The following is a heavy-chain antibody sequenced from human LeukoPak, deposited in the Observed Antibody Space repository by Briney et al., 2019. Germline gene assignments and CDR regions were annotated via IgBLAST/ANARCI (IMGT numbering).Heavy chain of an antibody. D-gene: IGHD5-12*01. CDR3: VKDSVRGYSGYGNDGFEI. Sequence: GGSLRPSCAASGFTFSTYPISWVRQAPGKGLEWVSAISSGGTDTYYADSVKGRFTISRDNSKNTLYLQMNSLRAEDTAVYYCVKDSVRGYSGYGNDGFEIWGQGTMVTVSS. J-gene: IGHJ3*02. CDR1: GFTFSTYP. CDR2: ISSGGTDT. V-gene: IGHV3-23*01.